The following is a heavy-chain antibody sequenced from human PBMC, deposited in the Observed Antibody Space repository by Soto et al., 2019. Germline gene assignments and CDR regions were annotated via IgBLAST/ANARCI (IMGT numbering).Heavy chain of an antibody. Sequence: QVQLVQSGAEVKKPGASVKVSCKASGYTFTSYYIIWVRQAPGQGLELMGWISGYNGNTNYGQKLQGRVTITTDTSTSTEYLELRSLRADDTAVYYCAREDPTSLTGGQGTLVTVSS. V-gene: IGHV1-18*01. CDR3: AREDPTSLT. D-gene: IGHD2-2*01. CDR1: GYTFTSYY. CDR2: ISGYNGNT. J-gene: IGHJ4*02.